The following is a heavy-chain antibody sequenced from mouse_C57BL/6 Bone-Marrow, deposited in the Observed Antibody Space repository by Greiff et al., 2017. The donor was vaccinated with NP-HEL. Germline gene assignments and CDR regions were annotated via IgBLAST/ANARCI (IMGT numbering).Heavy chain of an antibody. Sequence: VQLKQSGPVLVKPGASVKMSCKASGYTFTDYYMNWVKQSHGKSLEWIGVINPYNGGTSYNQKFKGKATLTVDKSSSTAYMELNSLTSEDSAVYYCASLTGLDYWGQGTTLTVSS. CDR2: INPYNGGT. D-gene: IGHD4-1*01. CDR1: GYTFTDYY. J-gene: IGHJ2*01. V-gene: IGHV1-19*01. CDR3: ASLTGLDY.